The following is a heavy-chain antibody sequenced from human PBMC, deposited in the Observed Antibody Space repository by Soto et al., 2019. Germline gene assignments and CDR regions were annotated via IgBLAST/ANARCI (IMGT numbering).Heavy chain of an antibody. D-gene: IGHD3-22*01. J-gene: IGHJ5*02. CDR3: ARGFYYDSSGYYYNWFDP. CDR1: GFTFSSYG. CDR2: IWYDGSNK. Sequence: GGSLRLSCAASGFTFSSYGMHWVRQAPGKGLERVAVIWYDGSNKYYADSVKGRFTISRDNSKNRLYLQMNSLRAEDTAVYYCARGFYYDSSGYYYNWFDPWGQGTLVTVSS. V-gene: IGHV3-33*01.